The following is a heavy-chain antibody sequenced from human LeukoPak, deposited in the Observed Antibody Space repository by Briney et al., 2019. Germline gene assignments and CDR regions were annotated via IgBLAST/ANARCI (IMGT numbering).Heavy chain of an antibody. CDR1: GFTFSSYW. D-gene: IGHD3-10*01. CDR2: INRDGSST. CDR3: ARDPGYYYGSGSYSTTHFDY. J-gene: IGHJ4*02. V-gene: IGHV3-74*01. Sequence: PGGSLRLSCAASGFTFSSYWMHWVRQAPGKGLVWVSRINRDGSSTSYADSVKGRFTISRDNAKNTLYLQMNSLRAEDTAVYYCARDPGYYYGSGSYSTTHFDYWGQGTLVTVSS.